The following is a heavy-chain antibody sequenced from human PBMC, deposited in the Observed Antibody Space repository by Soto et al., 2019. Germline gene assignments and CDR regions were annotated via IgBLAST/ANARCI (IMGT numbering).Heavy chain of an antibody. CDR2: IIPIFGTA. J-gene: IGHJ6*02. CDR1: GGTFSSYA. V-gene: IGHV1-69*13. Sequence: EASVKVSCKASGGTFSSYAISWVRQAPGQGLEWMGWIIPIFGTANYAQKFQGRVTITADESTSTAYMELSSLRSEDTAVYYCAGGYCSGGSCYYYYYGMDVWGQGTTVTVSS. D-gene: IGHD2-15*01. CDR3: AGGYCSGGSCYYYYYGMDV.